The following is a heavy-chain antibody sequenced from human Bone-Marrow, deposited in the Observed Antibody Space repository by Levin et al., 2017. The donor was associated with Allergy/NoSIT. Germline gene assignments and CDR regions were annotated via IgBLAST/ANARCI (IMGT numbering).Heavy chain of an antibody. V-gene: IGHV3-33*01. CDR2: IWYDGSNK. CDR3: ARDFGATITDYYYMDV. J-gene: IGHJ6*03. D-gene: IGHD5-12*01. Sequence: GGSLRLSCAASGFTFSSYGMHWVRQAPGKGLEWVAVIWYDGSNKYYADSVKGRFTISRDNSKNTLYLQMNSLRAEDTAVYYCARDFGATITDYYYMDVWGKGTTVTVSS. CDR1: GFTFSSYG.